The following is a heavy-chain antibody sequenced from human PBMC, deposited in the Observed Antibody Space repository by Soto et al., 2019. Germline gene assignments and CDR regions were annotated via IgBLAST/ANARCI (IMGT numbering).Heavy chain of an antibody. Sequence: ASVKVSCKVCGYTLTELSMHWVRQAPGKGLEWMGGFDPEDGETIYAQKFQGRVTMTEDTSTDTAYMELSSLRSEDTAVYYCATGGSRYYYYYGMDVWGQGTTVTVSS. D-gene: IGHD1-26*01. CDR3: ATGGSRYYYYYGMDV. CDR1: GYTLTELS. J-gene: IGHJ6*02. V-gene: IGHV1-24*01. CDR2: FDPEDGET.